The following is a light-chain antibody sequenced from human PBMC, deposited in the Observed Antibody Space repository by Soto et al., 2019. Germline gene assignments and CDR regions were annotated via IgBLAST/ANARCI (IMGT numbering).Light chain of an antibody. Sequence: DIQMTQSPSTLSASVGDRVTIACRASQSISSWLAWYQQKPGKAPKLLIYDASSLESGVPSRFSGSGSGTEFILTISSLQPDDFATYYCQQYTNYSWTFGQGTKVDIK. CDR3: QQYTNYSWT. CDR2: DAS. J-gene: IGKJ1*01. CDR1: QSISSW. V-gene: IGKV1-5*01.